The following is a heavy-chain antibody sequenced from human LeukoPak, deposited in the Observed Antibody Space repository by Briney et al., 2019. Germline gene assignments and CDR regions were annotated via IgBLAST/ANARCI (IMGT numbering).Heavy chain of an antibody. CDR2: IRSKDHGGTT. Sequence: GALRLSCTGSGFTLGGYALGWFRQAPGKGLEWLSFIRSKDHGGTTEYAASVKGRFTISRDDSNSIAYLQMNSLIIEDTAVYFCTRDPHYYHGNPHDFWGQGTRVTVSS. V-gene: IGHV3-49*03. D-gene: IGHD4-23*01. J-gene: IGHJ4*02. CDR3: TRDPHYYHGNPHDF. CDR1: GFTLGGYA.